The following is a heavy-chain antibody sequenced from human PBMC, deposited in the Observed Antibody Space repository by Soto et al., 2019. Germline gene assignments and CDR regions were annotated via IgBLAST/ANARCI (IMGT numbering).Heavy chain of an antibody. V-gene: IGHV3-23*01. CDR3: AKKSTGNSYFYFDY. Sequence: GGSLRLSCAASGFTFSTYAMSWVRQAPGKGLEWVSALTDSGGSTYYADSVKGRFTISRDNSKNTLYLQMNSLRAEDTAVYYCAKKSTGNSYFYFDYWGQGALVTVSS. J-gene: IGHJ4*02. CDR2: LTDSGGST. CDR1: GFTFSTYA. D-gene: IGHD2-8*02.